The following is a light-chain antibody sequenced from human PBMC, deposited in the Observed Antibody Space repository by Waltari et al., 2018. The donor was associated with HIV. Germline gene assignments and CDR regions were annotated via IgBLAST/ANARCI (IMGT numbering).Light chain of an antibody. V-gene: IGLV1-51*01. J-gene: IGLJ3*02. Sequence: QSVLTQPPSVSAAPGKKVTISCPGSHSNIGNNFVSWYQHLPGTAPKLLIYENNRRPSRIPDRFSASKTGTSATLGITGLQTGDEAIYYCATWDNSLRAMFGGGTKLTVL. CDR2: ENN. CDR3: ATWDNSLRAM. CDR1: HSNIGNNF.